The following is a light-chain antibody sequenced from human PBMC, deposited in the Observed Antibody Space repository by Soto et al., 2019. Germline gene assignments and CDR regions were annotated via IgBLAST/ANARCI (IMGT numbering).Light chain of an antibody. J-gene: IGKJ5*01. V-gene: IGKV3-15*01. CDR2: DAS. CDR3: PAARYGPLFT. CDR1: QSVSRY. Sequence: EIVMTQSPATLSVSPGETATLSCRASQSVSRYLAWYQHRPGQAPRLLIYDASTRATGIPARFSGSGSVTEFPLTIRGLRFKDFAVFSGPAARYGPLFTFGQGTGLEIK.